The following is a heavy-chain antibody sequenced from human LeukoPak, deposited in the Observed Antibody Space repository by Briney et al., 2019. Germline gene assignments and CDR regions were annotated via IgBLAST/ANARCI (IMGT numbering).Heavy chain of an antibody. D-gene: IGHD5-24*01. Sequence: GGSLRLSCAASGFTFSSYSMNWVRQAPGKGLEWVSSISSSSSYIYYADSVKGRFTISRDNAKNSLYLQMNSLRAEDTAVYYCAKDPQRWLQLTTFDYWGQGTLVTVSS. CDR1: GFTFSSYS. J-gene: IGHJ4*02. CDR2: ISSSSSYI. V-gene: IGHV3-21*01. CDR3: AKDPQRWLQLTTFDY.